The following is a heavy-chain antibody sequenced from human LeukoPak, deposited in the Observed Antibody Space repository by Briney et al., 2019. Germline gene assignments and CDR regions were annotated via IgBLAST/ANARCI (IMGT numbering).Heavy chain of an antibody. CDR3: ARAGQGYCSGGSCPFDY. J-gene: IGHJ4*02. D-gene: IGHD2-15*01. CDR2: IYPGDSDT. Sequence: GESLKISCKGSGYSFTSYWIGWVRQMPGKGLEWMGIIYPGDSDTRYSPSFEGQVTFSADKSISTAYLQWSSLKASDTAMYYCARAGQGYCSGGSCPFDYWGQGTLVTVSS. V-gene: IGHV5-51*01. CDR1: GYSFTSYW.